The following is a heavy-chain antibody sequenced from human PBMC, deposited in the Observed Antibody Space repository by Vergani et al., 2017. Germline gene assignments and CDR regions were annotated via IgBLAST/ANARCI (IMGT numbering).Heavy chain of an antibody. D-gene: IGHD6-13*01. J-gene: IGHJ5*02. Sequence: QVQLVESGGGLVKPGGSLRLSCAASGFTFSDYYMSWIRQAPGKGLEWVSYISSSSSYTNYSDSVKGRFTISRDKAKNSLYLQMNSLRAEDTAVYYCARERRDTAAKALGWFDPWGQGTLVTVSS. CDR1: GFTFSDYY. V-gene: IGHV3-11*06. CDR3: ARERRDTAAKALGWFDP. CDR2: ISSSSSYT.